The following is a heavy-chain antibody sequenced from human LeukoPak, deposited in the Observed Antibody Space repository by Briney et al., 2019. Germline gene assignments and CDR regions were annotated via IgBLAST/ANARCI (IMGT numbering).Heavy chain of an antibody. CDR3: ARAYYDSSGYYLFFGY. J-gene: IGHJ4*02. V-gene: IGHV1-69*05. CDR2: IIPIFGTA. CDR1: GGTFSSYA. Sequence: SVKVSCKASGGTFSSYAISWVRQAPGQGLEWMGRIIPIFGTANYAQKFQGRVTITTGESTSTAYMELSSLRSEDTAVYYCARAYYDSSGYYLFFGYWGQGTLVTVSS. D-gene: IGHD3-22*01.